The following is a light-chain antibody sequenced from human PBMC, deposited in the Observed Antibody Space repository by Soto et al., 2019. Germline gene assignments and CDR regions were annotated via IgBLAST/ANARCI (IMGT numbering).Light chain of an antibody. CDR3: CSYAGSYTWV. CDR1: RSDVGGYDF. Sequence: QSVLTQPRSVSGSPGQSVTISCTGTRSDVGGYDFVSWYQLHPGKAPKLIIYHVTKRPSGVPDHFSGSKSGNTASLTISGLQAADEADYYCCSYAGSYTWVFGGGTKVTVL. J-gene: IGLJ2*01. CDR2: HVT. V-gene: IGLV2-11*01.